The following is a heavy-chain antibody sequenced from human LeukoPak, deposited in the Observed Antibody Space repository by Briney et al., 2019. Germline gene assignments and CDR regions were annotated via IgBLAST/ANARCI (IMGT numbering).Heavy chain of an antibody. Sequence: PSETLSLTCAVYGGSFSGYYWSWIRQPPGKGLEWIGEINHSGSTNYNPSLRSRVTISVDTSKNQFSLKLSSVTAADTAVYYCANDRELAPFDYWGQGTLVTVSS. CDR2: INHSGST. J-gene: IGHJ4*02. CDR1: GGSFSGYY. V-gene: IGHV4-34*01. D-gene: IGHD1-26*01. CDR3: ANDRELAPFDY.